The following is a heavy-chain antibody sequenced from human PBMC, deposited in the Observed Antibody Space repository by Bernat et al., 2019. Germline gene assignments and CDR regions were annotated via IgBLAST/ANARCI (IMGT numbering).Heavy chain of an antibody. D-gene: IGHD3-10*01. CDR2: ISSSSSYI. Sequence: EVQLVESGGGLVKPGGSLRLSCAASGFTFSSYSMNWVRQAPGKGLEWVSSISSSSSYIYYADSVKGRFTISRDNAKNSLYLQMNSLRAEDTAVYYCARDDYYGLGSLDYWGQGTLVTVSS. CDR3: ARDDYYGLGSLDY. V-gene: IGHV3-21*01. J-gene: IGHJ4*02. CDR1: GFTFSSYS.